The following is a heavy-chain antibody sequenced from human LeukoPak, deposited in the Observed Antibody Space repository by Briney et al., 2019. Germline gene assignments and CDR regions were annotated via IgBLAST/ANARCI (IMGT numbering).Heavy chain of an antibody. CDR2: ISGSGGST. J-gene: IGHJ4*02. Sequence: GGTLRLSCAASGFTFSSYGMSWVRQAPGKGLEWVSAISGSGGSTYYADSVKGRFTISRDNSKNTLYLQMNSLRAEDTAVYYCAKEGGYGDYVGYFDYWGQGTLVTVSS. CDR3: AKEGGYGDYVGYFDY. D-gene: IGHD4-17*01. V-gene: IGHV3-23*01. CDR1: GFTFSSYG.